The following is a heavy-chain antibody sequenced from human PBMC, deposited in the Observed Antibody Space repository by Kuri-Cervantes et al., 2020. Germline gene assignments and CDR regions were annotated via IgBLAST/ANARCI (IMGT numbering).Heavy chain of an antibody. D-gene: IGHD3-10*01. CDR2: IWYDGSNK. J-gene: IGHJ3*02. CDR3: ARDKVWFGELLDGAFDI. CDR1: GFTFSSYG. Sequence: GESLKISCAASGFTFSSYGMHWVRQAPGKGLEWVAVIWYDGSNKYYADSVKGRFTISGDNSKNTLYLQMNSLRAEDTAVYYCARDKVWFGELLDGAFDIWGQGTMVTVSS. V-gene: IGHV3-30*19.